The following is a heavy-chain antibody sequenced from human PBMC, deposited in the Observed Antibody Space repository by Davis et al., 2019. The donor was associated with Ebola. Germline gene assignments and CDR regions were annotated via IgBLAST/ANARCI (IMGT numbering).Heavy chain of an antibody. CDR1: GYTFTSYD. J-gene: IGHJ4*02. D-gene: IGHD2-15*01. CDR3: TTDTTPYCSGGSCYTYYFDY. Sequence: AASVKVSCKASGYTFTSYDINWVRQATGQGLEWMGWMNPNSGNTGYAQKFQGRVTMTRNTSISTAYMELSSLRSEDTAVYYCTTDTTPYCSGGSCYTYYFDYWGQGTLVTVSS. V-gene: IGHV1-8*01. CDR2: MNPNSGNT.